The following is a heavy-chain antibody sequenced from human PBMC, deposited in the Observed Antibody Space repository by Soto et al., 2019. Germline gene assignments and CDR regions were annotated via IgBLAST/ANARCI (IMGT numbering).Heavy chain of an antibody. CDR1: GFTFSDYY. CDR3: ARDLRYSSGWQYNWFDP. J-gene: IGHJ5*02. D-gene: IGHD6-19*01. Sequence: GGSLRLSCAASGFTFSDYYMSWIRQAPGKGLEWVSYISSSGSTIYYADSVKGRFTISRDNAKNSLYLQMNSLRAEDTAVYYCARDLRYSSGWQYNWFDPWGQGTLVTVSS. CDR2: ISSSGSTI. V-gene: IGHV3-11*01.